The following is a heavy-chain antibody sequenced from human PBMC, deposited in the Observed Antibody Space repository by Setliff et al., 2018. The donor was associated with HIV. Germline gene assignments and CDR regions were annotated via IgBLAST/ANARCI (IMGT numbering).Heavy chain of an antibody. Sequence: SVKVSCKASGGTFSTYAITWVRQAPGQGLQWVGGIIPFLNLTHYAQRFQGTVTITADKSTNTAYMEMTSLRLEDTAVYYCAACGASGYYYYYMDVWGAGTTVTVSS. CDR1: GGTFSTYA. J-gene: IGHJ6*03. D-gene: IGHD4-17*01. CDR2: IIPFLNLT. CDR3: AACGASGYYYYYMDV. V-gene: IGHV1-69*10.